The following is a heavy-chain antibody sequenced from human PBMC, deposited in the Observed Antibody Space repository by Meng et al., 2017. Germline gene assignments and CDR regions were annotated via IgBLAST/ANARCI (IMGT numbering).Heavy chain of an antibody. V-gene: IGHV1-69*06. CDR2: IIPIFGTA. Sequence: QGQVVQTGAEVKKPGSSGKVSFKAAGGTCSSYAISWVRQAPGQGLEWMGGIIPIFGTANYAQKFQGRVTITADKSTSTAYMELSSLRSEDTAVYYCARDRDSSGWSYYFDYWGQGTLVTVSS. CDR1: GGTCSSYA. J-gene: IGHJ4*02. D-gene: IGHD6-19*01. CDR3: ARDRDSSGWSYYFDY.